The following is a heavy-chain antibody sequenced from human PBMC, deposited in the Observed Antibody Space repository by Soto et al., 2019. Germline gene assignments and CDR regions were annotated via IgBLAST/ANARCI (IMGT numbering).Heavy chain of an antibody. Sequence: SLRLSCAASGFTFRSYGFHWVRQAPGKGLEWVAVIWDDGTNKYYAESVKGRFTISRDNDKNMVYLQMNSLRVEDTAVYYCARIFESYGMDVWGQGTTVTVSS. J-gene: IGHJ6*02. CDR1: GFTFRSYG. D-gene: IGHD3-3*01. CDR3: ARIFESYGMDV. V-gene: IGHV3-33*01. CDR2: IWDDGTNK.